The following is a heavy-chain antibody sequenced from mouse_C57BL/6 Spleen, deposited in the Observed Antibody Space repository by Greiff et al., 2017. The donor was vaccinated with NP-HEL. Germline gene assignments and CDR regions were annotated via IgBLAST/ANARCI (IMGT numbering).Heavy chain of an antibody. CDR1: GFTFSDYG. J-gene: IGHJ4*01. D-gene: IGHD2-4*01. CDR2: ISSGSSTI. Sequence: EVKLVESGGGLVKPGGSLKLSCAASGFTFSDYGMHWVRQAPEKGLEWVAYISSGSSTIYYVDTVKGRFTISRDNAKNTLFLQMTSLRSEDTAMYYCARPDAYDYDGDAMDYWGQGTSVTVSS. V-gene: IGHV5-17*01. CDR3: ARPDAYDYDGDAMDY.